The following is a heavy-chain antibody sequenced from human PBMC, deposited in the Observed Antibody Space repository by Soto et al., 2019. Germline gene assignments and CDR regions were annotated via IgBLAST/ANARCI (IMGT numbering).Heavy chain of an antibody. J-gene: IGHJ4*02. CDR2: IYYSGST. CDR3: AKYTGDLY. D-gene: IGHD3-10*01. CDR1: GVSISSSTNY. Sequence: ETLSLTCTVSGVSISSSTNYWGWIRQPPGKGLEWIGSIYYSGSTSYNPSFKSRVTISVDTSKNQFSLKLSSVTAADTAVYYCAKYTGDLYWGQGTLVTV. V-gene: IGHV4-39*01.